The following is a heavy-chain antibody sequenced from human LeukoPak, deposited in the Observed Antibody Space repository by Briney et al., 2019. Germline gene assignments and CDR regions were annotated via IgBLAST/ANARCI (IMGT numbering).Heavy chain of an antibody. V-gene: IGHV3-73*01. CDR2: IRSKANSYAT. Sequence: GGSLKLSCAASGFTFSGSAMHWVRQASGKGLEWVGRIRSKANSYATAYAASVKGRFTISRGDSKNTAYLQMNSLKTEDTAVYYCTRQNADAFDIWGQGTMVTVSS. CDR1: GFTFSGSA. J-gene: IGHJ3*02. CDR3: TRQNADAFDI.